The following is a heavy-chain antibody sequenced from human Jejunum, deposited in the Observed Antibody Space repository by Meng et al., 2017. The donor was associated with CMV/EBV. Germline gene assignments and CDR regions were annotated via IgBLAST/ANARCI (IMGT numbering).Heavy chain of an antibody. CDR2: IGVNSGYT. D-gene: IGHD5-12*01. J-gene: IGHJ4*02. CDR1: GLSFSNFE. Sequence: SCVASGLSFSNFEMSWVRQAPGKGLEWVSFIGVNSGYTRYAESVKGRFIVSRDNSRNTLHLEMDSLRAEDTALYYCVKGGWLDDWGQGTPVTVSS. V-gene: IGHV3-23*01. CDR3: VKGGWLDD.